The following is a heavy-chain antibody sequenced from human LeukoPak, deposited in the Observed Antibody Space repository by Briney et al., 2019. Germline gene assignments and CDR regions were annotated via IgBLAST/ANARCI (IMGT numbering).Heavy chain of an antibody. CDR2: IYSGGST. Sequence: GGSLRLSCAASGFTVSSNYMSWVRQAPGKGLEWVSVIYSGGSTYYADSVKGRFTISRDNSKNTLYPQMNSLRAEDTAVYYCAKDHCSSTSCYIDYWGQGTLVTVSS. D-gene: IGHD2-2*01. J-gene: IGHJ4*02. CDR1: GFTVSSNY. CDR3: AKDHCSSTSCYIDY. V-gene: IGHV3-66*01.